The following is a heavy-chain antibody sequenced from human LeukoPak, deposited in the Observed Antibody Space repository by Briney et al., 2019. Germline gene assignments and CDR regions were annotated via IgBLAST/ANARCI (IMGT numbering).Heavy chain of an antibody. Sequence: PSETLSVTCTVSGGSINSYYWSWIRQPQGKGLEWIGYIYYSGSTNYNPSLKSRVTISVDTSKNQFSLKLSSVTAADTAVYYCARVWNDVFDYWGQGTLVTVSS. CDR1: GGSINSYY. J-gene: IGHJ4*02. V-gene: IGHV4-59*01. CDR3: ARVWNDVFDY. CDR2: IYYSGST. D-gene: IGHD1-1*01.